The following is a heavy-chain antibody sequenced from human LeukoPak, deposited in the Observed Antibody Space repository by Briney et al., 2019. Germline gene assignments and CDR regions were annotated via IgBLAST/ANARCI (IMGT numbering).Heavy chain of an antibody. J-gene: IGHJ2*01. CDR2: IIPIFGTA. D-gene: IGHD3-10*01. CDR1: GGTFSSYA. CDR3: ARISTMVPRYWYFDL. Sequence: ASVKVSCKASGGTFSSYAISWVRQAPGQGLEWMGGIIPIFGTANYAQKFQGRVTITTDESTSTAYLELSSLRSEDTAVYYCARISTMVPRYWYFDLWGRGTLVTVSS. V-gene: IGHV1-69*05.